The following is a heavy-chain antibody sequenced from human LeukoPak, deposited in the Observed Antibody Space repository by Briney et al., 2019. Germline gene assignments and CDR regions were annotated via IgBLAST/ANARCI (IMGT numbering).Heavy chain of an antibody. CDR2: MNPNSGNT. J-gene: IGHJ4*02. Sequence: ASVKVFCKASGYTFTSYDINWVRQATGQGLEWMGWMNPNSGNTGYAQKFQGRVTITADKSTSTAYMELSSLRSEDTAVYYCARVRKIYDSSGYYYTHDYWGQGTLVTVSS. CDR1: GYTFTSYD. D-gene: IGHD3-22*01. CDR3: ARVRKIYDSSGYYYTHDY. V-gene: IGHV1-8*03.